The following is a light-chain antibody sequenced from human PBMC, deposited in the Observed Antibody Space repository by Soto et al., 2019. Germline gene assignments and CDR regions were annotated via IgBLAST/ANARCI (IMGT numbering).Light chain of an antibody. CDR2: QES. V-gene: IGKV1-5*03. J-gene: IGKJ1*01. CDR3: QHYSLYSPWT. Sequence: DIQMTQSPSTLSGSVGDRVTITCRASQTISSWLAWYQQKPANAHKLLTHQESTLKSRVPSRFSGSGSGTELTLTISSLQPDDFATYYCQHYSLYSPWTFGQGNKV. CDR1: QTISSW.